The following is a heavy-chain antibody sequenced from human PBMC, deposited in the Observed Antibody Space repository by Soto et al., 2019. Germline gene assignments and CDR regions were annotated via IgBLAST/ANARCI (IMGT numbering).Heavy chain of an antibody. CDR1: GYIFATYG. V-gene: IGHV1-18*01. CDR3: ARDGPTVTTGTREFDY. J-gene: IGHJ4*02. D-gene: IGHD4-17*01. Sequence: QVQLVQSGAEVKKPGASVKVSCEASGYIFATYGISWVRQAPGQGLEWMGWIIGYNGNTNYAQKLQGRVTMTTDTSTRTAYMELRSLRSDDTAVYYCARDGPTVTTGTREFDYWGQGTLVTVSS. CDR2: IIGYNGNT.